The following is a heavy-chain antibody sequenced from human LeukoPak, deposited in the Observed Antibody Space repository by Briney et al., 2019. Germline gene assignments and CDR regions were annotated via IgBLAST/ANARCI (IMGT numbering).Heavy chain of an antibody. CDR2: IRYDGSNK. J-gene: IGHJ6*03. Sequence: GGSMRLSCAASGFTFSSYGMHWVRQAPGKGLEWVAFIRYDGSNKYYADSVKGRFTISRDHSKNTLYLQMNSLRAEDTALYYCAKDAAAGRTHYYYMDVWGKGTTVTISS. V-gene: IGHV3-30*02. CDR1: GFTFSSYG. D-gene: IGHD6-13*01. CDR3: AKDAAAGRTHYYYMDV.